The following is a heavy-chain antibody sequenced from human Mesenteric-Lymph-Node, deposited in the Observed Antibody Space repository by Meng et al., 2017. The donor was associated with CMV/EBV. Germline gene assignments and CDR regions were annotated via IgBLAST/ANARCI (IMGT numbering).Heavy chain of an antibody. D-gene: IGHD3-10*01. CDR3: AKGHQYYGSGGYGYYYGMDV. CDR2: ISSSSSYI. Sequence: GGSLRLSCAASGFTFSSYSMNWVRQAPGKGLEWVSSISSSSSYIYYADSVKGRFTISRDNAMNKLYLQMNSLSTEDSAVYFCAKGHQYYGSGGYGYYYGMDVWGQGTTVTVSS. J-gene: IGHJ6*02. V-gene: IGHV3-21*01. CDR1: GFTFSSYS.